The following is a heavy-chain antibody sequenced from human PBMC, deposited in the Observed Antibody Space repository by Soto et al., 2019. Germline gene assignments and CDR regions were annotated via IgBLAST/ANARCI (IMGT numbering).Heavy chain of an antibody. CDR2: IYYSGST. V-gene: IGHV4-59*01. J-gene: IGHJ4*02. Sequence: SETLSLTCTVSGGSISSYYWSWIRQPPGKGLEWIGYIYYSGSTNYNPSLKSRVTISVDTSKNQFSLKLSSVTAADTAVYYCARGSCSGGSCYDYWGQGTLVTVSS. CDR3: ARGSCSGGSCYDY. CDR1: GGSISSYY. D-gene: IGHD2-15*01.